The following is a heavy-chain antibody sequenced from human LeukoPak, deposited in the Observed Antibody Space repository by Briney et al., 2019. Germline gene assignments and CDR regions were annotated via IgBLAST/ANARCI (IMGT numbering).Heavy chain of an antibody. CDR3: ASQTPITMIVVGPRGAFDI. CDR1: GFTFSSYA. D-gene: IGHD3-22*01. CDR2: ISGSGGST. Sequence: GGSLRLSCAASGFTFSSYAMSWVRQAPGKGLEWVSAISGSGGSTYYADSVKGRFTISRDNSKNTLYLQMNSLRAEDAAVYYCASQTPITMIVVGPRGAFDIWGQGTMVTVSS. V-gene: IGHV3-23*01. J-gene: IGHJ3*02.